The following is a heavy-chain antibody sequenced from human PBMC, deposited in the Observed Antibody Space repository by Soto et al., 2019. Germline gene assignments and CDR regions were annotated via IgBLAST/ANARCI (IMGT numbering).Heavy chain of an antibody. CDR3: ASRRRDGYNSFDY. J-gene: IGHJ4*02. D-gene: IGHD5-12*01. CDR2: IYYSGST. V-gene: IGHV4-30-4*01. Sequence: PSETLSLTCTVSGGSISSGDYYWSWIRQPPGKGLEWIGYIYYSGSTYYNPSLKSRVTISVDTSKNQFSLKLSSVTAADTAVYYCASRRRDGYNSFDYWGQGTLVTVSS. CDR1: GGSISSGDYY.